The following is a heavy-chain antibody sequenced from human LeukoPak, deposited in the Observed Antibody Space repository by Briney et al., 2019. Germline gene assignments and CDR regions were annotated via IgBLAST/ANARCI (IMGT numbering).Heavy chain of an antibody. Sequence: PGGSLRLSCAASGLAFSSVWMSWVRQAPGKGLEWVGRIKSKADDGTTDYAPPVKGRFTISRDDSKNMVYLQMNNMKNDDTAVFFCTTDSVNYFGSGSYSWWDFWGQGTLVTVPS. CDR2: IKSKADDGTT. D-gene: IGHD3-10*01. CDR3: TTDSVNYFGSGSYSWWDF. J-gene: IGHJ4*02. V-gene: IGHV3-15*01. CDR1: GLAFSSVW.